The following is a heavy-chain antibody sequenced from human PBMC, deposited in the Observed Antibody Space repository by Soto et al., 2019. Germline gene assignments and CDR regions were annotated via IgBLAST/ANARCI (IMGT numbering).Heavy chain of an antibody. D-gene: IGHD3-10*01. CDR2: INPNSGGT. CDR1: GYTFTGYY. V-gene: IGHV1-2*02. J-gene: IGHJ6*02. CDR3: ARDRSVRGNSDYYYYYGMDV. Sequence: ASVKVSCKASGYTFTGYYMHWVRQAPVQGLEWMGWINPNSGGTNYAQKFQGRVTMTRDTSISTAYMELSRLRSDDTAVYYCARDRSVRGNSDYYYYYGMDVWGQGTTVTVSS.